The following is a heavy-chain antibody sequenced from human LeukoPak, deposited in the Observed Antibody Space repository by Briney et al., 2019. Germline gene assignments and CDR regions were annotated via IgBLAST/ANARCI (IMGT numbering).Heavy chain of an antibody. J-gene: IGHJ4*02. CDR2: INHSGST. V-gene: IGHV4-34*01. D-gene: IGHD1-26*01. CDR3: ARGGYVVGATANLTFDY. CDR1: GGSFSGYD. Sequence: SETLSLTCAVYGGSFSGYDWSWIRQPPGKGLEWIGEINHSGSTNYNPPLKSRVTISVDTSKNQFSLKLSSVTAADTAVYYCARGGYVVGATANLTFDYWGQGTLVTVSS.